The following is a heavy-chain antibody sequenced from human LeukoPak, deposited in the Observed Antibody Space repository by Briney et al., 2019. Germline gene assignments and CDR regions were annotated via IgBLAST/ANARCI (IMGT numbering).Heavy chain of an antibody. J-gene: IGHJ4*02. CDR2: INPNSGGT. CDR3: ATYYSDTSARD. V-gene: IGHV1-2*02. D-gene: IGHD3-22*01. CDR1: GGTFSSYA. Sequence: GASVKVSCKASGGTFSSYAISWVRQAPGQGLEWMGWINPNSGGTNYAPKFQGRVIMTRDTSISTAYMELSGLTSDDTAIYFCATYYSDTSARDWGQGTLVTVSS.